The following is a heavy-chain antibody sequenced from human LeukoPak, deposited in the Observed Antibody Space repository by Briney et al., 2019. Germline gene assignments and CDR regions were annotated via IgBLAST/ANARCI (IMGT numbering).Heavy chain of an antibody. CDR3: AKLSSNWYFFDY. CDR2: ISVSGGTT. Sequence: GGSLRLSCAASGFTFSSYAMSWVRQAPGKGLEWVSAISVSGGTTYSTDSVKGRFTISRDNSKNTLYLQMNSLSAEDTAVYYCAKLSSNWYFFDYWGQGTLVTVSS. CDR1: GFTFSSYA. V-gene: IGHV3-23*01. J-gene: IGHJ4*02. D-gene: IGHD6-13*01.